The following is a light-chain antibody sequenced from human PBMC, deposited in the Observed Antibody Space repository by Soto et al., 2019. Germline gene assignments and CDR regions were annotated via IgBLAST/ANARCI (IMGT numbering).Light chain of an antibody. J-gene: IGLJ3*02. CDR2: EGS. V-gene: IGLV2-23*01. Sequence: QSALTQPASVSGSPGQSITISCTGTSSDVGGYNYVSWYQQHPGKAPKLMIYEGSKRPSGVSNRFSGSKSGNTASLTISGLQAEDEADYYCCSYAGSSTHGVFGGGTKLTVL. CDR3: CSYAGSSTHGV. CDR1: SSDVGGYNY.